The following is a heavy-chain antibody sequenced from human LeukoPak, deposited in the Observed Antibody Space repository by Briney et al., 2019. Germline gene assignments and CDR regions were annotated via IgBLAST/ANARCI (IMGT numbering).Heavy chain of an antibody. D-gene: IGHD3-22*01. CDR2: IYTSGST. V-gene: IGHV4-4*07. CDR1: GGSINSYY. J-gene: IGHJ5*02. CDR3: ARDILSKDYYDSSRYNWFDP. Sequence: SETLSLTCTVSGGSINSYYWSWIRQPPEKGLEWIGRIYTSGSTNYNPSLKSRVTMSADTSKNQFPLKLSSVTAADTAVYYCARDILSKDYYDSSRYNWFDPWGQGTLVTVSS.